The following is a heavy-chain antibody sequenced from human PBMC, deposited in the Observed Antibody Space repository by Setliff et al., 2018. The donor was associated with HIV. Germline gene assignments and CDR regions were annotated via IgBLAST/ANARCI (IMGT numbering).Heavy chain of an antibody. J-gene: IGHJ6*02. CDR2: ITYSGST. CDR1: SGSISSGTYY. Sequence: PSETLSLTCTVSSGSISSGTYYWSWIRQYPGKGLEWIGYITYSGSTYYNPSLMGRVSISPDTSKNQFSLKLTSVTAADTAVYYCARVGSVIQVTLFGMDVWGQGTTVTVSS. D-gene: IGHD5-18*01. CDR3: ARVGSVIQVTLFGMDV. V-gene: IGHV4-31*03.